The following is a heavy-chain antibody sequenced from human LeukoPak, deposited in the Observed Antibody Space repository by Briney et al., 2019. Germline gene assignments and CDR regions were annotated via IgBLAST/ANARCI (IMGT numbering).Heavy chain of an antibody. J-gene: IGHJ4*02. CDR1: GYTFTSYD. D-gene: IGHD4-11*01. Sequence: ASVKVSCKASGYTFTSYDINWVRQAPGQGLEWMGWISAYNGNTNYAQKLQGRVTMTTDTSTSTAYMELRSLRSDDTAVYYCARDLRGDDYSNYVHFDYWGQGTLVTVSS. CDR2: ISAYNGNT. CDR3: ARDLRGDDYSNYVHFDY. V-gene: IGHV1-18*01.